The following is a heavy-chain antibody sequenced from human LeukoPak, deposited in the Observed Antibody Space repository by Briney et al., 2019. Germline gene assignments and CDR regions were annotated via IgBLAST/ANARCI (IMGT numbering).Heavy chain of an antibody. CDR3: ARGPIYYDSSSNWFDP. Sequence: PGGSLRLSCAASGFTFSSSAMSWVRQAPGKGLEWVSTISGSGDRTYYADSVKGRFTISRDNSKNTLFLHMNSLRAEDTAVYYCARGPIYYDSSSNWFDPWGQGTLVTVSS. CDR2: ISGSGDRT. J-gene: IGHJ5*02. CDR1: GFTFSSSA. V-gene: IGHV3-23*01. D-gene: IGHD3-22*01.